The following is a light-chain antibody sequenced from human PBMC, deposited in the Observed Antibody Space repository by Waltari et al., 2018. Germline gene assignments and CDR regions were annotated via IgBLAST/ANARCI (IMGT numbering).Light chain of an antibody. CDR3: HQLNSFPYT. V-gene: IGKV1-9*01. Sequence: DIQLTQSPYSLSASVGDRVTITCRASQDISTYLAWYQQNPGKAPKLLLYATFTLQDGVPSRFSGSRSRTDFTLTISSLQPEDFATYYCHQLNSFPYTFGQGTKLEIK. CDR2: ATF. J-gene: IGKJ2*01. CDR1: QDISTY.